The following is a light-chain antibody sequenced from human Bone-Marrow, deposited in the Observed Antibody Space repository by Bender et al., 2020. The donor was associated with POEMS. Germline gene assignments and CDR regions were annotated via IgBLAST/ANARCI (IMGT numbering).Light chain of an antibody. J-gene: IGLJ3*02. CDR1: SSDIGTYKH. V-gene: IGLV2-14*03. CDR2: DVS. CDR3: CSYIGTSTWV. Sequence: QSALTQPASVSGSPGQSITISCTGTSSDIGTYKHVSWYQQHPGKAPKLLIDDVSYRPSGVSDRFSGSKSGNTASLTISGLQTEDEADYYCCSYIGTSTWVFGGGTKVTVL.